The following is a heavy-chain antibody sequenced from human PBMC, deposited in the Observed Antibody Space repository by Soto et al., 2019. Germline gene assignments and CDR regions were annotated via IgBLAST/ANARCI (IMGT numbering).Heavy chain of an antibody. J-gene: IGHJ4*02. CDR1: GGSISSYY. Sequence: SETLSLTCTVSGGSISSYYWSWIRQPPGKGLEWIGYIYYSGSTNYNPSPKSRVTISVDTSKNQFSLKLSSVTAADTAVYYCASCRNYYDSSGPCDYWGQGTLVTVSS. CDR3: ASCRNYYDSSGPCDY. V-gene: IGHV4-59*01. CDR2: IYYSGST. D-gene: IGHD3-22*01.